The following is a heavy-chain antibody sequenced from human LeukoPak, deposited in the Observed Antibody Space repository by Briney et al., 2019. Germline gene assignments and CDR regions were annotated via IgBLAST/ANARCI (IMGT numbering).Heavy chain of an antibody. D-gene: IGHD6-19*01. J-gene: IGHJ4*02. CDR2: IYYSGST. CDR3: ARGSSGWYPYFDY. Sequence: SETLSLTCTVSGGSISSYYWSWIRQPPGKGLEWSGYIYYSGSTNYNPSLKSRVTISVDTSKNQFSLKLSSVTAADTAVYYCARGSSGWYPYFDYWGQGTLVTVSS. V-gene: IGHV4-59*01. CDR1: GGSISSYY.